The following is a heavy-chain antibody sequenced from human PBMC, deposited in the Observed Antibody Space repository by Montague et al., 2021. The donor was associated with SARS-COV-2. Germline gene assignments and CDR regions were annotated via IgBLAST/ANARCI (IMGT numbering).Heavy chain of an antibody. J-gene: IGHJ4*02. Sequence: SETRSLTCIVSGSSVRSYFWSWIRQPPGKGLEWIGNIYDSGSTNYNPSXXSRVTISVDTSKNQFSLKLSAVTAADTAVYYCARENTVTTFGGPYYIDSWGQGTLVTVSA. CDR1: GSSVRSYF. CDR2: IYDSGST. D-gene: IGHD4-17*01. V-gene: IGHV4-59*02. CDR3: ARENTVTTFGGPYYIDS.